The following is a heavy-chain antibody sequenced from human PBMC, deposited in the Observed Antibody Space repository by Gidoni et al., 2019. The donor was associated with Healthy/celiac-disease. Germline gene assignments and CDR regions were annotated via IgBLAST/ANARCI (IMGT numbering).Heavy chain of an antibody. Sequence: EVQLVESGGGLVQPGGSLRLSCAASGFTFSSYWMHWVRQAPGKGLVWVSRINSDGSSTSYADSVKGRFTISRDNAKNTLYLQMNSLRAEDTAVYYCARALTQWLVGSSPGYWGQGTLVTVSS. V-gene: IGHV3-74*01. J-gene: IGHJ4*02. CDR3: ARALTQWLVGSSPGY. D-gene: IGHD6-19*01. CDR1: GFTFSSYW. CDR2: INSDGSST.